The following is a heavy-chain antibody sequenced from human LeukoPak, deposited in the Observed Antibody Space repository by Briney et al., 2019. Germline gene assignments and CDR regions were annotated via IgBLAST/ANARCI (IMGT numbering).Heavy chain of an antibody. Sequence: ASVKVSCKASGYTFTGYYMYWVRQAPGQGLEWMGWINPNSGGTKYAQNFQGRVTMTRDTSISTAYMELSRLRSDDTAVYYCARDLDSYCSGGSCPIDYWGQGTLVTVSS. CDR1: GYTFTGYY. CDR3: ARDLDSYCSGGSCPIDY. CDR2: INPNSGGT. V-gene: IGHV1-2*02. D-gene: IGHD2-15*01. J-gene: IGHJ4*02.